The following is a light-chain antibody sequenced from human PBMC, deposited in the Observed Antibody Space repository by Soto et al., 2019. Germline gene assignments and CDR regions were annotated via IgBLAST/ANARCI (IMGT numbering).Light chain of an antibody. CDR3: QQYDTSPRT. Sequence: EIVLTQSPGTLSLSPGERVTLSCRASQSVNSNYLAWYQQKPGQGPRVLMYGTSSRATGIPDRFSGSGSGTDFTLTISRLEPEDFAVYYCQQYDTSPRTFGQGTKVEI. V-gene: IGKV3-20*01. CDR2: GTS. CDR1: QSVNSNY. J-gene: IGKJ1*01.